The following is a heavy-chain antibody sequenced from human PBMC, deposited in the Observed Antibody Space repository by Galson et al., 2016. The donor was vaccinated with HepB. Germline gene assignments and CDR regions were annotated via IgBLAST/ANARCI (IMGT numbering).Heavy chain of an antibody. Sequence: SLRLSCAASGFTFTTFWMSWVRQAPGKGLEWVANIKEDGSEKYYVDSVEGRFTISRDNAKNSLYLQMNSLRAEDTAVYYCRIGHWSYDWGQGTLVTVSS. V-gene: IGHV3-7*01. CDR3: RIGHWSYD. CDR1: GFTFTTFW. D-gene: IGHD3-10*01. J-gene: IGHJ4*02. CDR2: IKEDGSEK.